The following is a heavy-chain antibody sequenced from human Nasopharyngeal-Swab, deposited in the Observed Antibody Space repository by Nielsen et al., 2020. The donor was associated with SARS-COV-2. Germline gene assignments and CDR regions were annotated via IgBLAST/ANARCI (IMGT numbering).Heavy chain of an antibody. CDR3: AKVGFRSITGTSPLEY. Sequence: GESLKISCAASGFTFSSYAMSWVRQAPGKGLEWVSAISGSGGSTYYADSVKGRFTISRDNSKNTLYLQMNSLRAEDTAVCYCAKVGFRSITGTSPLEYWGHGTLFTVSS. CDR2: ISGSGGST. J-gene: IGHJ4*01. V-gene: IGHV3-23*01. CDR1: GFTFSSYA. D-gene: IGHD1-20*01.